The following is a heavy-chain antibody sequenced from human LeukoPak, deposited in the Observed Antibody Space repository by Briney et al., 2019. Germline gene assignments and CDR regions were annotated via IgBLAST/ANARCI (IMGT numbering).Heavy chain of an antibody. J-gene: IGHJ5*02. CDR1: GYTFTSYG. CDR2: ISAYNGNT. CDR3: ARVRRDVVVPAAIPHNWFDP. Sequence: ASVKVSCKASGYTFTSYGISWVRQAPGQGLEWMGWISAYNGNTNYAQKLQGRVTMTTDTSTSTAYTELRSLRSDDTAVYYCARVRRDVVVPAAIPHNWFDPWGQGTLVTVSS. V-gene: IGHV1-18*01. D-gene: IGHD2-2*02.